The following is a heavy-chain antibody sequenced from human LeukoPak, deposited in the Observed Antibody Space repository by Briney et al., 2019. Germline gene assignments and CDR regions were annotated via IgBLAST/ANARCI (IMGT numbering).Heavy chain of an antibody. CDR1: GGSFSGYY. J-gene: IGHJ4*02. V-gene: IGHV4-34*01. Sequence: SETLSLTCAVYGGSFSGYYWSWIRQPPGKGLEWIGEINHSGSTNYNPSLKSRVTISVDTSKNQFSLKLSSVTAADTAVYYCARDGSGSYYSSNPGGWGQGTLVTVSS. CDR3: ARDGSGSYYSSNPGG. CDR2: INHSGST. D-gene: IGHD3-10*01.